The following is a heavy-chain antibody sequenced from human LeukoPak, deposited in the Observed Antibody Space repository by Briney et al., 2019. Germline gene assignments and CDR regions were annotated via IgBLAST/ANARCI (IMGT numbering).Heavy chain of an antibody. Sequence: GGSLRLSCAASGFTLSNHWMTWVRQVPGRGPEWVANVNRDGSETYYLDSVKGRFTISKDNAKNSLYLQMNSLRAEDAALYHCARNNGMDVWGQGTTVIVSS. CDR1: GFTLSNHW. CDR2: VNRDGSET. J-gene: IGHJ6*02. V-gene: IGHV3-7*03. CDR3: ARNNGMDV.